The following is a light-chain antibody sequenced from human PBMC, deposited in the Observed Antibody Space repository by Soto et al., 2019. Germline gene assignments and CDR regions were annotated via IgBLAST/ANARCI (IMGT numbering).Light chain of an antibody. J-gene: IGKJ1*01. Sequence: ERVIPGCPGTLYKSPGDKATLSCSASQSVDSSIAWYQQKPGQAPRLLIDGASTRATGIPARFSGSGSGTDFTLTIRRLEPEDFAVYYCQQYGSSYPWTFGQGTKV. CDR3: QQYGSSYPWT. CDR2: GAS. V-gene: IGKV3-20*01. CDR1: QSVDSS.